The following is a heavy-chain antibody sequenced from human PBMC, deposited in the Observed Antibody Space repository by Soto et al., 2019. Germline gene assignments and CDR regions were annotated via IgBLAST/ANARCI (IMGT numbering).Heavy chain of an antibody. CDR1: GFTFSNAW. V-gene: IGHV3-15*01. D-gene: IGHD6-19*01. J-gene: IGHJ4*01. CDR2: IKSKTDGGTT. CDR3: TTDLGSGWAFDY. Sequence: GGSLRLSCAASGFTFSNAWMSWVRQAPGKGLEWVGRIKSKTDGGTTDYAAPVKGRFTISRDDSKNTLYLQMNSLKTEDTAVYYCTTDLGSGWAFDYWGHGTLVTVSS.